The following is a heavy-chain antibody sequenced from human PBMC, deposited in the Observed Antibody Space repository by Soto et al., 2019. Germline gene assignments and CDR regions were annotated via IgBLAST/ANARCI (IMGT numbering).Heavy chain of an antibody. CDR2: IGVYNGKT. J-gene: IGHJ6*02. CDR3: SRARYCTSPSCYNLYYYGMDI. V-gene: IGHV1-18*04. CDR1: AYTFTKYG. D-gene: IGHD2-2*02. Sequence: QEQLVQSGGEVKKPGASVRVSCKASAYTFTKYGITWVRQAPGQGLEWMGWIGVYNGKTNYARKLQGRVIMTADTSASTAYMELRSLRSDDTAVYYCSRARYCTSPSCYNLYYYGMDIWGQGTTVSVSS.